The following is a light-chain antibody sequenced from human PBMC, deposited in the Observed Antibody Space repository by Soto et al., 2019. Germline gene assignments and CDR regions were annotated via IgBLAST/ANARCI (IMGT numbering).Light chain of an antibody. CDR1: NNDVGGYNY. Sequence: QSALTQPASVSGSPGQSITISCTGTNNDVGGYNYVSWYQQHPGKAPKLMIYEVSDRPSGVSNRFSGSKSGNTASLTISGLQAEDEADYYCSSYTFSSTWVFGGGTKLTVL. V-gene: IGLV2-14*01. CDR2: EVS. J-gene: IGLJ3*02. CDR3: SSYTFSSTWV.